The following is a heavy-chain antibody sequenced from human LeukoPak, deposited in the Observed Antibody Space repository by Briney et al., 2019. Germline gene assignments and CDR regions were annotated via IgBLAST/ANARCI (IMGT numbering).Heavy chain of an antibody. J-gene: IGHJ4*02. CDR1: GGSISSSSYY. V-gene: IGHV4-39*07. Sequence: PSETLSLTCTVSGGSISSSSYYWGWIRQPPGKGLEWIGSIYYSGSTYYNPSLKSRVTISLDTSNTQFYLKLSSVTAADTAVYYCARGTLQDSGSWHKPVDYWGQGTLVTVSS. CDR3: ARGTLQDSGSWHKPVDY. D-gene: IGHD6-13*01. CDR2: IYYSGST.